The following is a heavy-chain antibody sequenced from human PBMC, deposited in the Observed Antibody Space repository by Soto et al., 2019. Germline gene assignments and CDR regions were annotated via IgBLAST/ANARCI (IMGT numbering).Heavy chain of an antibody. CDR2: IYYSGST. CDR3: ARGGDTGWFDP. D-gene: IGHD2-21*01. Sequence: SETLSLTCTVSGGSISSSSYYWGWIRQPPGKGLEWIGSIYYSGSTYYNPSLKSRVTISVDTSKNQFSLKLSSVTAADTAVYYCARGGDTGWFDPWGQGVRVTVSS. CDR1: GGSISSSSYY. V-gene: IGHV4-39*07. J-gene: IGHJ5*02.